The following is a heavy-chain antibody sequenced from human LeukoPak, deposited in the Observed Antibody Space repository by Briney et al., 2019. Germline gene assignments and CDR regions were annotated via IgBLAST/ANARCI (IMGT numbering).Heavy chain of an antibody. CDR3: ARSVVTLYWYFDL. D-gene: IGHD4-23*01. Sequence: SETLSLTCTVSGGSMSGYYYNWIRQPPGKGLEWIGYIYYSGSTNYNPSLKSRDTISLDTSKNQFSLKLSSVTTADTAVYYCARSVVTLYWYFDLWGRGTLVTVSS. CDR1: GGSMSGYY. J-gene: IGHJ2*01. V-gene: IGHV4-59*01. CDR2: IYYSGST.